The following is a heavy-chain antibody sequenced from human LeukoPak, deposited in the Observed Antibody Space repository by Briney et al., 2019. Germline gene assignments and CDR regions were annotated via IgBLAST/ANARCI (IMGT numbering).Heavy chain of an antibody. CDR1: GYTFTGYY. Sequence: ASVKVSCKASGYTFTGYYMHWVRQAPGQGLEWMGWINPNSGGTNYAQKFQGRVTMTRDTSISTAYMELSRLRSDDTAVYYCARVRRVCSSISCYDVWGQGTTVTVFS. CDR2: INPNSGGT. J-gene: IGHJ6*02. D-gene: IGHD2-2*01. CDR3: ARVRRVCSSISCYDV. V-gene: IGHV1-2*02.